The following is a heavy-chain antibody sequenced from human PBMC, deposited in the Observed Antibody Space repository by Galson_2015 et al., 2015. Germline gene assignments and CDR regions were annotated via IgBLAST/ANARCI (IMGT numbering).Heavy chain of an antibody. CDR2: ISYDGSNI. V-gene: IGHV3-30*18. CDR3: AKGPNDSSAYRIDY. J-gene: IGHJ4*02. CDR1: GFIFSNAW. Sequence: SLRLSCAASGFIFSNAWMSWVRQAPGKGLEWVAVISYDGSNIYYAGSVKGRFTISRDNSKNTLYLQMNSLRAEDTAVYYCAKGPNDSSAYRIDYWGQGTLVTVSS. D-gene: IGHD3-22*01.